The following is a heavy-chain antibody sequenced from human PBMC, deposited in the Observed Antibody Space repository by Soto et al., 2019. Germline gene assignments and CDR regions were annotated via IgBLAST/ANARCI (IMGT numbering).Heavy chain of an antibody. D-gene: IGHD3-10*01. V-gene: IGHV1-3*01. CDR2: INAGNCNT. CDR1: GYTFTSYA. J-gene: IGHJ4*02. CDR3: ARTDYYYLDY. Sequence: QVQLVQSGAEVKKPGASVKVSCKASGYTFTSYAMHWVRQAPGQRLEWMGWINAGNCNTKYSQKFQGRVTITTDTSASTAYMQLSSLRSEDTAVYYCARTDYYYLDYWGQGTLVTVSS.